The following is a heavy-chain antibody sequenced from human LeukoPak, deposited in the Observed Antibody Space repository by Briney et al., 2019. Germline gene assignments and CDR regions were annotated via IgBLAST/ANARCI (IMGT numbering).Heavy chain of an antibody. Sequence: SETLSLTCTVSGGSISSYYWSWVRQPPGKGLEWIGYIYYSGSTNYNPSFKSRVTISVDTSKNQFSLKLSSVTAADTAAYYWARVVGYSYAEYYYYYGMDVWGQGTTVTVSS. D-gene: IGHD5-18*01. CDR3: ARVVGYSYAEYYYYYGMDV. V-gene: IGHV4-59*01. CDR1: GGSISSYY. CDR2: IYYSGST. J-gene: IGHJ6*02.